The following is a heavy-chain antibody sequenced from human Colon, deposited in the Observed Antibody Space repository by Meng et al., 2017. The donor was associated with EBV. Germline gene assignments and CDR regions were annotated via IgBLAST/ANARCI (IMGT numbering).Heavy chain of an antibody. CDR2: IYHSGST. Sequence: QGPPQESGPGLVKPSGTLSLTCAVSGGSLSSRNWWSWVRQPPGRGLEWIGEIYHSGSTNYNPSLKSRVTISVDESKNQFSLRLSSVTAADTAVYYCARVGAYCGGDCYHPRWGQGTLVTVSS. CDR1: GGSLSSRNW. V-gene: IGHV4-4*02. D-gene: IGHD2-21*02. CDR3: ARVGAYCGGDCYHPR. J-gene: IGHJ4*02.